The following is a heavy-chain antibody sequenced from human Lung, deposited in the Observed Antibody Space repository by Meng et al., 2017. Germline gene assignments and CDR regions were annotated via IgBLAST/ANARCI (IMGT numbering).Heavy chain of an antibody. CDR2: INHSGST. Sequence: VTRQQWAEGLLKPSETLSIPCVVSGGSFSDYYWSWTRQPPGKGLEWIGEINHSGSTNYNPSLESRATISVDTSQNNLSLKLSSVTAADSAVYYCARGPTTMAHDFDYWGQGTLVTVSS. V-gene: IGHV4-34*01. J-gene: IGHJ4*02. CDR3: ARGPTTMAHDFDY. CDR1: GGSFSDYY. D-gene: IGHD4-11*01.